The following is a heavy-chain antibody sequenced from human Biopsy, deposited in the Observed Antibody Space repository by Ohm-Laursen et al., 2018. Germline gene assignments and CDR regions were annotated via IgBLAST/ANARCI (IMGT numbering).Heavy chain of an antibody. D-gene: IGHD6-25*01. CDR1: GGSITSYS. J-gene: IGHJ2*01. CDR3: ARRSAANWYFNL. CDR2: IYNTGDT. Sequence: GTLSFTCTVSGGSITSYSWSWIRQPPGKGLEPIGYIYNTGDTTYNPSLQSRVTISLDTSNNQLSRRLRSVTAADAAVYYCARRSAANWYFNLWGRGTLVTVSS. V-gene: IGHV4-59*08.